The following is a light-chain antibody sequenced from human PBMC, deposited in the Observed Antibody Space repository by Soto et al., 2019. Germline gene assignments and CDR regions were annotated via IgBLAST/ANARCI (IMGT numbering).Light chain of an antibody. CDR2: EVS. J-gene: IGLJ1*01. CDR3: SSYAGSNNLGV. CDR1: SSDVGGYNY. Sequence: QSALTQPPSASGSPGQSVTIACTGTSSDVGGYNYVSWYQQHPGKAPKLMISEVSKRPSGVPDRFSGSKSGNTASLTVSGLQHEDEADYYCSSYAGSNNLGVFGTGTKVTVL. V-gene: IGLV2-8*01.